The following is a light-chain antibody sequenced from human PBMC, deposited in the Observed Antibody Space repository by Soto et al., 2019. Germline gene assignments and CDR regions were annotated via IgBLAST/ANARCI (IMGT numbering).Light chain of an antibody. Sequence: EIVLTQSPGTLSLSPGERATLSCRASQSVSSSYLAWYQQKPGQAPRLLIYGASSRATGIPDRFSGSGSGTDFTLTISRLEPEDFAVCYCQQYGSSRRTFGQGTKVDIK. CDR2: GAS. CDR1: QSVSSSY. J-gene: IGKJ1*01. V-gene: IGKV3-20*01. CDR3: QQYGSSRRT.